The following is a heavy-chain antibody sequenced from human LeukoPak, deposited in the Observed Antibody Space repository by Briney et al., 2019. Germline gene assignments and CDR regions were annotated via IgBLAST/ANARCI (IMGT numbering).Heavy chain of an antibody. CDR1: GGSVNNNAYY. CDR3: ARSDYSGYFDY. Sequence: KSSETLSLTCTVSGGSVNNNAYYWGWVRQPPGKGLEYIGNVYYSGITYYNPSLQSRVTISVDTSNNQFSLKLSSVTAADTAVYYCARSDYSGYFDYWGQRTLVSVSS. D-gene: IGHD4-11*01. V-gene: IGHV4-39*01. J-gene: IGHJ4*02. CDR2: VYYSGIT.